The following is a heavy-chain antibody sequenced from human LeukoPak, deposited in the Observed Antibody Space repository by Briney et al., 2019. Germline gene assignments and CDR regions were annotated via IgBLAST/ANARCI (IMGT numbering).Heavy chain of an antibody. V-gene: IGHV3-23*01. J-gene: IGHJ3*02. CDR1: RFTFSSCA. CDR3: AKDRSITTPGDAFDI. Sequence: GGSLRLSCAASRFTFSSCAMSWVRQAPGKGLEWVSGISGSGGSTYYADSVKGRLTISRDNSKNTLYLQMDSLRAEDTAVYYCAKDRSITTPGDAFDIWGQGTMVTVSS. D-gene: IGHD4-11*01. CDR2: ISGSGGST.